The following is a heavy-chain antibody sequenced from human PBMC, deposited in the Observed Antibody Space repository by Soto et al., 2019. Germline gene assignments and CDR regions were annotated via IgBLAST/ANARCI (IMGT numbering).Heavy chain of an antibody. CDR2: INSDGSSI. CDR1: GFTFSSYW. J-gene: IGHJ4*02. V-gene: IGHV3-74*01. D-gene: IGHD6-19*01. Sequence: GGSLRLSCAASGFTFSSYWMHWVRQAPGKGLVWVSRINSDGSSISYADSVKGRFTISRDNAKNTLYLQMNSLRVEDTAVYYCARETGYSSGWRQDYWGEGTLVTVSS. CDR3: ARETGYSSGWRQDY.